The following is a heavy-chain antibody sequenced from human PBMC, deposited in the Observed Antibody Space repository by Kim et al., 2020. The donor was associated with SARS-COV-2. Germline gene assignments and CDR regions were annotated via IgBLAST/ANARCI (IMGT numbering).Heavy chain of an antibody. Sequence: SETLSLTCAVYGGSFSGYYWSWIRQPPGKGLEWIGEINHSGSTNYNPSLKSRVTISVDTSKNQISLKLSSVTAADTAVYYCARGLVVVAEVGAFDIWGQGTMVTVSS. J-gene: IGHJ3*02. CDR2: INHSGST. V-gene: IGHV4-34*01. CDR3: ARGLVVVAEVGAFDI. D-gene: IGHD2-15*01. CDR1: GGSFSGYY.